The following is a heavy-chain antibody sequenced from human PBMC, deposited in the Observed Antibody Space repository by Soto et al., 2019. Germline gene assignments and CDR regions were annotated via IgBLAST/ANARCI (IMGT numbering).Heavy chain of an antibody. CDR2: ISGSGGST. CDR3: AKEGADYDILTRYFDY. Sequence: EVQLLESGGGLVQPGGSPRLSCAASGFTFSSYAMSWVRQAPGKGLEWVSAISGSGGSTYYADSVKGRFTISRDNSKNTLYLQMNSLRAEDTAVYYCAKEGADYDILTRYFDYWGQGTLVTVSS. CDR1: GFTFSSYA. J-gene: IGHJ4*02. D-gene: IGHD3-9*01. V-gene: IGHV3-23*01.